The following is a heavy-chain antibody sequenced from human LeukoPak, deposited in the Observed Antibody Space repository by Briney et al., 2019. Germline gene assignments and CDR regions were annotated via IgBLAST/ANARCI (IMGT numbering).Heavy chain of an antibody. CDR2: IKWTTDGTT. J-gene: IGHJ4*02. CDR1: GFTFRKAW. V-gene: IGHV3-15*01. Sequence: GGSLRLSCAASGFTFRKAWMNWVRHAPGKGLEWVGRIKWTTDGTTDFPAPVKGRFTISRDDSKNTLYLQMNSLKTEDTAVYYCATDATYCSGRSCYARFDNWGQGTLVTVSS. D-gene: IGHD2-15*01. CDR3: ATDATYCSGRSCYARFDN.